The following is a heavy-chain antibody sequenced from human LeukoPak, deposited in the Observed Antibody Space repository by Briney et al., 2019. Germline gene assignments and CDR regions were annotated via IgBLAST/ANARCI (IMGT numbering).Heavy chain of an antibody. V-gene: IGHV4-31*03. CDR1: GGSISSGGYY. CDR3: ARSAPWSVVVVVAAPSYFDY. Sequence: PSETLSLTCTVSGGSISSGGYYWSWIRQHPGKGLEWIGYIYYSGSTYYNPSLKSRVTISVDTSKNQFSLKLSSVTAADTAVYYCARSAPWSVVVVVAAPSYFDYWGQGTLVTVSS. D-gene: IGHD2-15*01. CDR2: IYYSGST. J-gene: IGHJ4*02.